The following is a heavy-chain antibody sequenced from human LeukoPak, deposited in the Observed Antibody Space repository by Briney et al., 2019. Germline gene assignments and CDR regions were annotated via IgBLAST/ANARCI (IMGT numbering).Heavy chain of an antibody. V-gene: IGHV3-21*01. CDR2: ISSTNTYI. CDR1: GFTFSSYS. CDR3: ARALGSCSGGRCYQYFDY. J-gene: IGHJ4*02. D-gene: IGHD2-15*01. Sequence: PGGSLRLSCAASGFTFSSYSMYWVRQAPGKGLDWASSISSTNTYIYYADSVKGRFTISRDNAKNSLYLQMNSLRAEDTAVYYCARALGSCSGGRCYQYFDYWGQGTLVTVSS.